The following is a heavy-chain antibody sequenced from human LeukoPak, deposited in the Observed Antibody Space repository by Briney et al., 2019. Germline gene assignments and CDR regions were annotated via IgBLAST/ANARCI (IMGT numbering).Heavy chain of an antibody. V-gene: IGHV4-39*01. J-gene: IGHJ4*02. CDR1: GGSISSSSYY. D-gene: IGHD2-15*01. CDR3: ARQAVGAFDY. CDR2: IYYSGST. Sequence: PSETLSLTCTVSGGSISSSSYYWGWIRQPPGKGLEWIGSIYYSGSTYYNPSLKSRVTISVDTSKNQFSLKLSSVTAADTAVYYCARQAVGAFDYWGQGTLVTVSS.